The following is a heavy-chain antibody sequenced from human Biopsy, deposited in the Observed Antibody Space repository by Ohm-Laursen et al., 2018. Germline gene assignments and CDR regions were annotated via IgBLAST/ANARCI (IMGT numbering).Heavy chain of an antibody. J-gene: IGHJ3*01. CDR1: GGSISNNNYY. V-gene: IGHV4-39*02. Sequence: SDTLSLTCTVSGGSISNNNYYWGWIRPPPGLGLEWIGSNFYRGSTNYNPPLKSRVTISVATSKNPFSLNLVSVAAADTAVYSCARLGNFWNAEDGLDLWGLGTMVTVSS. CDR3: ARLGNFWNAEDGLDL. CDR2: NFYRGST. D-gene: IGHD3-3*01.